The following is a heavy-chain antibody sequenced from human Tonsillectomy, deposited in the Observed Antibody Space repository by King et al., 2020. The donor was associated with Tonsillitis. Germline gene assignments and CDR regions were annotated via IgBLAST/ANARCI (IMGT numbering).Heavy chain of an antibody. V-gene: IGHV3-30*18. CDR1: GFTFSSYA. Sequence: VQLVESGGGVVQPGRSLRLSCAASGFTFSSYAMHWVRQTPGKGLEWVXXXXYXGXXKXXADSVKGRFTISRDNSKNTLYLQMNSLRAEDTAVYYCAKATGAYYYYGMDVWGQGTTVTVSS. J-gene: IGHJ6*02. CDR2: XXYXGXXK. CDR3: AKATGAYYYYGMDV. D-gene: IGHD3-10*01.